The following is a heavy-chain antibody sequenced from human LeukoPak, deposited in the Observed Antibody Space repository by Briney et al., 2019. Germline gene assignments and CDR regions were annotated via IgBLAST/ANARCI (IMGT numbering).Heavy chain of an antibody. J-gene: IGHJ5*02. CDR2: IRYDGSNK. V-gene: IGHV3-30*02. D-gene: IGHD2-2*01. Sequence: GGSLILSCAASGFTFYSYGMHWVRQAPGKGLEWVAFIRYDGSNKYNADSVKGRFTISRDNSKDTLYLQMNSLRAEDTAVYYCARDPCSSTSCYSYNWFDPWGQGTLVTVSS. CDR1: GFTFYSYG. CDR3: ARDPCSSTSCYSYNWFDP.